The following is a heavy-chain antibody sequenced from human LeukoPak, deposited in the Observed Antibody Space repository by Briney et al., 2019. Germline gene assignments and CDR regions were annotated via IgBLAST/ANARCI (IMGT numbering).Heavy chain of an antibody. CDR1: GGSISSYY. CDR2: IYYSGST. Sequence: SETLSLTCTVSGGSISSYYWSWIRQPPGKGLEWIGYIYYSGSTNYNPSLKSRVTISVDTSKNQFSLKLSSVTAADTAVYYCASTSTNLYSSGWYFDYWGQGTLVTVSS. D-gene: IGHD6-19*01. V-gene: IGHV4-59*01. CDR3: ASTSTNLYSSGWYFDY. J-gene: IGHJ4*02.